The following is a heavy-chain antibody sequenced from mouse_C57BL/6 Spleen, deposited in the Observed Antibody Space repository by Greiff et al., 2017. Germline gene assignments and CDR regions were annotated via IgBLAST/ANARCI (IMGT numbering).Heavy chain of an antibody. J-gene: IGHJ2*01. CDR3: ARHYDHYFDY. V-gene: IGHV5-17*01. CDR2: ISSGSSTI. CDR1: GFTFSDYG. D-gene: IGHD1-1*01. Sequence: EVKLVESGGGLVKPGGSLKLSCAASGFTFSDYGMHWVRQAPEKGLEWVAYISSGSSTIYYADTVKGRFTISRDNAKNTLFLQMTSLRSEDTAMYYCARHYDHYFDYWGQGTTLTVSS.